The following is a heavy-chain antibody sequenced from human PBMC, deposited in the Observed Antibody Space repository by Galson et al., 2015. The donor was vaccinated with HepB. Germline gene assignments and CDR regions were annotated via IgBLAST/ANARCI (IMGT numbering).Heavy chain of an antibody. V-gene: IGHV3-7*03. Sequence: SLRLSCAASGFTFSSYAMNWVRQAPGKGLEWVANIKQDGSEKYYVDSVKGRFTISRDNAKNSLYLQMNSLRAEDTAVYYCARDEGPVRGVNDAFDIWGQGTMGTVSS. CDR1: GFTFSSYA. D-gene: IGHD3-10*01. J-gene: IGHJ3*02. CDR3: ARDEGPVRGVNDAFDI. CDR2: IKQDGSEK.